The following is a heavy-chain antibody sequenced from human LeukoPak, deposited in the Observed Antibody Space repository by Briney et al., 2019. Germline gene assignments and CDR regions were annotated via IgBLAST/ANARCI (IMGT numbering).Heavy chain of an antibody. D-gene: IGHD5-12*01. CDR3: ATEVAPSDHYYYYGIDV. CDR1: GGSISSND. Sequence: SETLTLTCTVSGGSISSNDWSWVRQPPGEGLEWIGDIHYSARTNYNPFLKRRVTISVDPSKKQLSLKLSSVTAADTAVYYCATEVAPSDHYYYYGIDVWGQRTTVPVSS. J-gene: IGHJ6*02. CDR2: IHYSART. V-gene: IGHV4-59*01.